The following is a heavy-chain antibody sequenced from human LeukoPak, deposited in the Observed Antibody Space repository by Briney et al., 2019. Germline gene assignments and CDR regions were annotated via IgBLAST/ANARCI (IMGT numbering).Heavy chain of an antibody. CDR1: GGSFSGYY. CDR2: INHSGST. D-gene: IGHD3-10*01. J-gene: IGHJ4*02. CDR3: ARMALWFGDHKSDY. V-gene: IGHV4-34*01. Sequence: SETLSLTCAVYGGSFSGYYWSWIRQPPGKGLEWIGEINHSGSTNYNPSLKSRVTISVDTSKNQFSLKLSSVTAADTAVYYCARMALWFGDHKSDYWGQGTLVTVSS.